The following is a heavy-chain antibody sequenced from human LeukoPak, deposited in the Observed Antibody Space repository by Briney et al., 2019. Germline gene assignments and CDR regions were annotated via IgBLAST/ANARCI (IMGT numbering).Heavy chain of an antibody. D-gene: IGHD1-26*01. Sequence: GGSLRLSCAASGFTFSSYGMHWVRQAPGKGLEWVAVIWYDGSNKYYADSVKGRFTISRDNSKNTLYLQMNSLRAEDTAVYYCASTVGATFISAFDIWGQGTMVTVSS. V-gene: IGHV3-30*19. CDR1: GFTFSSYG. CDR3: ASTVGATFISAFDI. J-gene: IGHJ3*02. CDR2: IWYDGSNK.